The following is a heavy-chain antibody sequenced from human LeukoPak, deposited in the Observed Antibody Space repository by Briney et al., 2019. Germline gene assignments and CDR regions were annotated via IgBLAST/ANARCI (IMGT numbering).Heavy chain of an antibody. CDR1: GFTFGGYA. J-gene: IGHJ4*02. Sequence: GRSLRLSCTASGFTFGGYAMSWVRQAPGKGLEWVGFIRSKAYGGTTEYAASVKGRFTISRDDSKSIAYLQMNSLKTEDTAVYYCTKSYCGGDCYSDYWGQGTLVTVSS. CDR2: IRSKAYGGTT. D-gene: IGHD2-21*01. V-gene: IGHV3-49*04. CDR3: TKSYCGGDCYSDY.